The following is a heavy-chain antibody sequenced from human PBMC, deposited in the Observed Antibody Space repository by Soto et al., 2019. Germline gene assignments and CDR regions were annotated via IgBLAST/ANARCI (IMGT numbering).Heavy chain of an antibody. Sequence: SETLSLTCAVSGGSISSSNWWRWVRQPPGKGLEWIGEIYYSGSTNYNPSLKSRVTISVDTSKNQFSLKLSSVTAADTAVYYCARSGHYDILTGDKAKRYYYYGMDVWGQGTTVTVSS. V-gene: IGHV4-4*02. CDR2: IYYSGST. CDR3: ARSGHYDILTGDKAKRYYYYGMDV. J-gene: IGHJ6*02. CDR1: GGSISSSNW. D-gene: IGHD3-9*01.